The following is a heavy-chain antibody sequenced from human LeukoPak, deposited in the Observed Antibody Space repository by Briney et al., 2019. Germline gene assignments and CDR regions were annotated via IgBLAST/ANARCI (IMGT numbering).Heavy chain of an antibody. CDR3: ARVRGSTLVVSYLDC. V-gene: IGHV3-48*01. D-gene: IGHD3-10*01. CDR2: ISPTSSTI. Sequence: GGSLRLSCAASGFTFSAQGMIWVRQAPGNGLEWLSYISPTSSTIYYADSVKGRFTISRDNAKSSLYLQMNSLRAEDTAVYHCARVRGSTLVVSYLDCWGQGTLVTVSS. CDR1: GFTFSAQG. J-gene: IGHJ4*02.